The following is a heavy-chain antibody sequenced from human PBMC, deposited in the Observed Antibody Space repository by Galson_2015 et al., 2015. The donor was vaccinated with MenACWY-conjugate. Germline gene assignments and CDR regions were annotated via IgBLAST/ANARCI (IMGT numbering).Heavy chain of an antibody. D-gene: IGHD3-16*02. Sequence: SLRLSCAGSGFIFSSYWMTWVRQAPGKGLEWVANINQDGSAKNYVDSVKGRFTISRDDAKHSVYLQMNSLRADDTAVYYCAKGPGYRFDYWGQGTLVTVSS. CDR2: INQDGSAK. V-gene: IGHV3-7*03. J-gene: IGHJ4*02. CDR1: GFIFSSYW. CDR3: AKGPGYRFDY.